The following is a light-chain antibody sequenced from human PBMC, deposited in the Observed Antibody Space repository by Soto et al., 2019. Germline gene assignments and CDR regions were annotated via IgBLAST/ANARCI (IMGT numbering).Light chain of an antibody. CDR1: QGIRSD. CDR3: LQDYNYPRT. CDR2: DAV. V-gene: IGKV1-6*02. J-gene: IGKJ3*01. Sequence: AIQLTQSPSSLSASVGDRVTITCRASQGIRSDVAWYQQKPGKAPKLLIYDAVTLQNGVPSRISGGGSGSAFTLTISSLQPEDFATYYCLQDYNYPRTFGPGTKVDI.